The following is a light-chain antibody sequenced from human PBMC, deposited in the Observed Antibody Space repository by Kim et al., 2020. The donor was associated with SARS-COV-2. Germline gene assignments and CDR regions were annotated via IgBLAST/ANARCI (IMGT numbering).Light chain of an antibody. V-gene: IGKV3-20*01. CDR2: RAS. Sequence: EIVLTQSPGTLSLSPGERATLSCRASQSIDSTYIAWYQQKPGQAPRLLIYRASSRPNGIPGRFSGSGSGTDFTLTISRLEAEDFAVYYCQQYARSWTFGQGTKVDIK. CDR1: QSIDSTY. CDR3: QQYARSWT. J-gene: IGKJ1*01.